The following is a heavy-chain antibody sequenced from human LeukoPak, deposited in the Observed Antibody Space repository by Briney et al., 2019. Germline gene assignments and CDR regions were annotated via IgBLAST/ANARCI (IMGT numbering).Heavy chain of an antibody. J-gene: IGHJ4*02. CDR3: ARDDSSSPYYFDY. CDR2: IYYSGST. CDR1: GGSFSGYY. V-gene: IGHV4-34*01. Sequence: PSETLSLTCAVYGGSFSGYYWSWIRQPPGKGLEWIGSIYYSGSTYYNPSLKSRVTISVDTSKNQFSLKLSSVTAADTAVYYCARDDSSSPYYFDYWGQGTLVTVSS. D-gene: IGHD6-13*01.